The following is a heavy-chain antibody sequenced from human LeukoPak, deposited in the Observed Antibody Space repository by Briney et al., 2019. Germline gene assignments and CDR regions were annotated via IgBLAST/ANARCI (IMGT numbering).Heavy chain of an antibody. CDR3: ARVEMATMVHY. D-gene: IGHD5-24*01. Sequence: ASVKVSCKASGYTFTSYYMHWVRQAPGQGLEWTGIINPSGGSTSYAQKFQGRVTMTRDTSTSTVYMELSSLRSEDTAVYYCARVEMATMVHYWGQGTLVTVSS. CDR1: GYTFTSYY. CDR2: INPSGGST. V-gene: IGHV1-46*01. J-gene: IGHJ4*02.